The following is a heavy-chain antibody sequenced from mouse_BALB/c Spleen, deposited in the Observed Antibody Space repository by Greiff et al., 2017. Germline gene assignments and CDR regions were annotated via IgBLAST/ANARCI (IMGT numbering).Heavy chain of an antibody. J-gene: IGHJ4*01. V-gene: IGHV2-6-7*01. CDR2: IWGDGST. Sequence: QVQLKESGPGLVAPSQSLSITCTVSGFSLTGYGVNWVRQPPGKGLEWLGMIWGDGSTDYNSALKSRLSISKDNSKSQVFFKMNSLQANDTAIYYCARVYYGNYGGAMDYWGQGTSVTVSS. CDR1: GFSLTGYG. CDR3: ARVYYGNYGGAMDY. D-gene: IGHD2-1*01.